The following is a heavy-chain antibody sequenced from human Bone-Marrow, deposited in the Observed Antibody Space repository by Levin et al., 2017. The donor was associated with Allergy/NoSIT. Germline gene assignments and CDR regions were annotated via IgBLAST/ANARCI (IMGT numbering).Heavy chain of an antibody. CDR2: IDGTSNYI. J-gene: IGHJ4*02. CDR1: GFDFSRYD. V-gene: IGHV3-21*01. Sequence: GGSLRLSCTASGFDFSRYDMTWVRQAPGKGLEWVASIDGTSNYIFYAASVNGRFVISRDNAQNSLFLQMDNLGAEDTAVYFCARLVDFWGQGTLVTVSS. CDR3: ARLVDF.